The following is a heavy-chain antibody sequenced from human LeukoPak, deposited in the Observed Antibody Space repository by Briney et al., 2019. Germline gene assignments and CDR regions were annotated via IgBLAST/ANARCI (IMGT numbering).Heavy chain of an antibody. Sequence: SGGSLRLSCAASGFIFSSWWMIWFRRLPGKGLVSVSHINTDGSYIRYADSVKGRFTISRDNAKNTLYLQMNSLRPEDMGVYYCTTFGIDWSLSYWGQGALVTVSS. V-gene: IGHV3-74*01. CDR2: INTDGSYI. D-gene: IGHD3-9*01. CDR1: GFIFSSWW. CDR3: TTFGIDWSLSY. J-gene: IGHJ4*02.